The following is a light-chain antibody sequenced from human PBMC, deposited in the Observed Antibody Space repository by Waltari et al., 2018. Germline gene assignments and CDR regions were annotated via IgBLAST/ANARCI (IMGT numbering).Light chain of an antibody. CDR2: VNSDGGH. J-gene: IGLJ2*01. CDR3: QTWDTDVVV. CDR1: SGHTSYA. V-gene: IGLV4-69*01. Sequence: QLVVTQSPSASASLGASVKLTCTLSSGHTSYAIEWHHQQSEKGPRFLMRVNSDGGHTKGAGIPDPFTGSSPGAERYLTISSVQAEDEGDYYCQTWDTDVVVFGGGTKVTVL.